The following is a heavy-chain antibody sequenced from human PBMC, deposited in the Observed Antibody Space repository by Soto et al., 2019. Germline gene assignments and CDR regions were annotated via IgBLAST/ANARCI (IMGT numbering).Heavy chain of an antibody. CDR1: GGSISSGDYY. Sequence: QVQLQESGPGLVKPSQTLSLTCTVSGGSISSGDYYWSWIRQPPGKGLEWMRYIYYSGTTYYIPSIKSRVTISVDTSKNQFSLKVSSVTAADTAVYYCARALIQLWPHYYYGMDVWGQGTTVTVSS. CDR2: IYYSGTT. D-gene: IGHD5-18*01. CDR3: ARALIQLWPHYYYGMDV. J-gene: IGHJ6*02. V-gene: IGHV4-30-4*01.